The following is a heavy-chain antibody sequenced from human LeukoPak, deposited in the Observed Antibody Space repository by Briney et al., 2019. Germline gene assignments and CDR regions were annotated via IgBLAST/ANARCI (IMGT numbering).Heavy chain of an antibody. CDR2: ISGSGNAK. Sequence: GGSLRLSCAASGFSFSSYSMNWVRQPPGKGLEWVSYISGSGNAKHYTDSAKGRFTISRDNAKNALYLQMNSLRAEDTAVYFCARDYLYALDYWGQGTLVTVSS. CDR1: GFSFSSYS. J-gene: IGHJ4*02. V-gene: IGHV3-48*01. CDR3: ARDYLYALDY. D-gene: IGHD2-2*01.